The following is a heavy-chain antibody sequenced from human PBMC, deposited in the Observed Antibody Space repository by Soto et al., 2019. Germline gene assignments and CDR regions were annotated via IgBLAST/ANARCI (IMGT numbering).Heavy chain of an antibody. CDR2: IYDSENT. Sequence: PSETLSLTCAVSGDSISSSNWWSWVRQPPGKGLEWIGEIYDSENTNYNPSLKSRVTISVDKSKNQFSLKLTSVTAADTAVYYCARAYSNKWYFYDFWGQGTLVTVSS. CDR1: GDSISSSNW. CDR3: ARAYSNKWYFYDF. D-gene: IGHD6-13*01. J-gene: IGHJ4*02. V-gene: IGHV4-4*02.